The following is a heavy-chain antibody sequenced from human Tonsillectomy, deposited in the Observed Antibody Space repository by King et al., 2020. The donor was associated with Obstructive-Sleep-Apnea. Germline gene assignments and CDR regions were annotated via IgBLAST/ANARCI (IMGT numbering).Heavy chain of an antibody. D-gene: IGHD6-19*01. CDR2: ISINGGST. Sequence: VQLVESGGGLVQPGGSLRLSCSASGFTFNQYTMHWVRQAPGKGLEYVSAISINGGSTYYADSVKGRFTISRDNSKNTLYLQMSSLRAEDTAVYYCVKSSGWYAWFDPWGQGTLVTVSS. J-gene: IGHJ5*02. CDR3: VKSSGWYAWFDP. V-gene: IGHV3-64D*06. CDR1: GFTFNQYT.